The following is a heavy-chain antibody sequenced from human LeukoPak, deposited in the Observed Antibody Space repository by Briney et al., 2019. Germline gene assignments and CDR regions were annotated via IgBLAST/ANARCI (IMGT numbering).Heavy chain of an antibody. V-gene: IGHV4-39*01. CDR1: GGSISSSSYY. CDR2: IYYSGST. D-gene: IGHD3-10*01. J-gene: IGHJ4*02. CDR3: ARHDPTIGFGGANFDY. Sequence: ASETLSLTCTVSGGSISSSSYYWGWIRQPPGKGLEWIGSIYYSGSTYYNPSLKSRVTISVDTSKNQFSLKLSSVTAADTAVYYCARHDPTIGFGGANFDYWGQGTQVTVSS.